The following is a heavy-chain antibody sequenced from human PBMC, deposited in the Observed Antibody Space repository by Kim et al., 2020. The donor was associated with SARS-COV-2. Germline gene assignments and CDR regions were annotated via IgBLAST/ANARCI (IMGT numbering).Heavy chain of an antibody. CDR2: ISTRGESI. Sequence: GGSLRLSCAASGLSFSDSYMNWVRQAPGKGLEWLSFISTRGESIFYADSVEGRFTISRDNAKNSLYLQMNYLRDEDTAVYYCARSGNGYNAFGIWGQGVRVTVSS. V-gene: IGHV3-11*01. J-gene: IGHJ4*02. CDR1: GLSFSDSY. CDR3: ARSGNGYNAFGI. D-gene: IGHD5-12*01.